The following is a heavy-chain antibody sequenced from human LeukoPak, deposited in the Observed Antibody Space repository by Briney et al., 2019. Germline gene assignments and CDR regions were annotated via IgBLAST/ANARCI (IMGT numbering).Heavy chain of an antibody. V-gene: IGHV4-59*01. J-gene: IGHJ4*02. D-gene: IGHD3-3*01. CDR1: GGSISRYY. Sequence: SETLSLTCTVSGGSISRYYWSWIRQPPGTGLEWIGYIYYTGRADYNPSLKSRVSMSVDTSKNQFSLRVNSMTAADTAVYYCARGDIWSGAPTDCGQGTLVTVSS. CDR3: ARGDIWSGAPTD. CDR2: IYYTGRA.